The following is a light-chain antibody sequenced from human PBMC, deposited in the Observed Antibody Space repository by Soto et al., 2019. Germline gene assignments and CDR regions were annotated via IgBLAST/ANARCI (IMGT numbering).Light chain of an antibody. J-gene: IGKJ1*01. Sequence: DIVLTQSPATLSLSPGERATLSCRASQSVSSYLAWYQQKPGQAPRLLIYEASNRATGIPARFSGSGSGTDFTLTISSLEPEDFAVYYCQQRRNWPPTFGQGTKVDIK. CDR3: QQRRNWPPT. CDR1: QSVSSY. V-gene: IGKV3-11*01. CDR2: EAS.